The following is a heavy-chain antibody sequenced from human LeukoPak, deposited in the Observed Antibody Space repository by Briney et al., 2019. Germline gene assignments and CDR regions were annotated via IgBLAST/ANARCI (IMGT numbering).Heavy chain of an antibody. D-gene: IGHD6-19*01. Sequence: GGSLRLSCAASGFTFSSYWMSWVRQAPGKGLEWVANIKQDGSEKYYVDSVKGRFTISRDNAKNSLYLQMNSLRAEDTAVYYCARRYSSGWYSGGWFDPWGQGTLVTVSS. CDR3: ARRYSSGWYSGGWFDP. CDR2: IKQDGSEK. J-gene: IGHJ5*02. V-gene: IGHV3-7*01. CDR1: GFTFSSYW.